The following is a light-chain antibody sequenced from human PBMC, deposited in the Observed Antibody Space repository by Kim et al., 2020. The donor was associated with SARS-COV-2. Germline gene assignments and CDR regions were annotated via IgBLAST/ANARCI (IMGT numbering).Light chain of an antibody. CDR2: GKN. CDR1: SLRSYH. Sequence: ALGQTVRITCQGDSLRSYHASWYQQKPGQAPVLVIYGKNNRPSGFPDRFSGSSSGDTASLTITGSQAEDEADYYCNSRDSSGNHLVFGGGTQLTVL. J-gene: IGLJ2*01. CDR3: NSRDSSGNHLV. V-gene: IGLV3-19*01.